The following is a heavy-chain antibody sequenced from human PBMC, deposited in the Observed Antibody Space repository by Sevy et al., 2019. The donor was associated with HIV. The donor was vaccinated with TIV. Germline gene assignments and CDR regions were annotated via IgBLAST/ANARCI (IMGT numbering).Heavy chain of an antibody. CDR3: AGEGAYCSGGSCLDYHYYGMDV. J-gene: IGHJ6*02. Sequence: GGSLRLSCAASGFTFSSYAMHWVRQAPGKGLEWVAVISYDGSNKYYADSVKGRFTISRDNSKNTLYLQMNSLRAEDTAVYYCAGEGAYCSGGSCLDYHYYGMDVWGQGTTVTVSS. CDR1: GFTFSSYA. D-gene: IGHD2-15*01. CDR2: ISYDGSNK. V-gene: IGHV3-30-3*01.